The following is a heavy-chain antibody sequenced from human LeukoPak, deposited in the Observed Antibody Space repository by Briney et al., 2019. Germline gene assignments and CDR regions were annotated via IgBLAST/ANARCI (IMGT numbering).Heavy chain of an antibody. CDR2: IIPIFGTA. CDR3: AKDKFGGDYWYFDL. CDR1: GGTFSSYA. Sequence: SVKVSCKASGGTFSSYAISWVRQAPGQGLEWMGGIIPIFGTANYAQKFQGRVTITTDESTSTAYMELSSLRAEDTAVYYCAKDKFGGDYWYFDLWGRGTLVTVSS. V-gene: IGHV1-69*05. J-gene: IGHJ2*01. D-gene: IGHD2-21*01.